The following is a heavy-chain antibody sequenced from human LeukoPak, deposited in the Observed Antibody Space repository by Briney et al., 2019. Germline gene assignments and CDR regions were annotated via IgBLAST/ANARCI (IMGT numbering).Heavy chain of an antibody. V-gene: IGHV3-30*02. D-gene: IGHD3-22*01. CDR3: AKVGDSSGYYQNYFDY. J-gene: IGHJ4*02. Sequence: QRGGSLRLFCAASGFTFSSYGMHWVRQAPGKGLEWVAFIRYDGSNKYYADSVKGRFTISRDNSKNTLYLQMNSLRAEDTAVYYCAKVGDSSGYYQNYFDYWGQRTLVTVSS. CDR2: IRYDGSNK. CDR1: GFTFSSYG.